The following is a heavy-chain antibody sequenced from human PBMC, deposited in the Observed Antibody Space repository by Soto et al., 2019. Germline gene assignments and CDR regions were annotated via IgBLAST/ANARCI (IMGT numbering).Heavy chain of an antibody. Sequence: EVQLVESGGGLVQPGGSLRLSCAASGFTFSSYSMNWVRQAPGKGLEWVSYISSSGTTINYADSVRGRFTISRDNAKNSLYLQMNSLRVEDTAVYYCARVGDMAYKDWGQGALVTVSS. CDR3: ARVGDMAYKD. CDR2: ISSSGTTI. CDR1: GFTFSSYS. J-gene: IGHJ4*02. V-gene: IGHV3-48*04. D-gene: IGHD3-3*01.